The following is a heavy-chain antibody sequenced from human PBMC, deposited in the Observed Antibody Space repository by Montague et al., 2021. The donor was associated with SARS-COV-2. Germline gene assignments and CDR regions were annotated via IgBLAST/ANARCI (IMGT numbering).Heavy chain of an antibody. Sequence: CAISGDSVSSNNAAWNWIRQSPSRGLEWLGRTCYRSEWYFDYVISLRGRITINPDTSKNQFSLQLDFVTLDDTAVYYCARYSYSGTYFGLNDAFDIWGQGTLVTVSS. CDR3: ARYSYSGTYFGLNDAFDI. CDR1: GDSVSSNNAA. V-gene: IGHV6-1*01. D-gene: IGHD1-26*01. CDR2: TCYRSEWYF. J-gene: IGHJ3*02.